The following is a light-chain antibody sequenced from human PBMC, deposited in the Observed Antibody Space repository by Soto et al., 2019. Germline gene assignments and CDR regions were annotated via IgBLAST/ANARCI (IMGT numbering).Light chain of an antibody. V-gene: IGKV3-15*01. Sequence: EIVMTQSPATLSVSPGERATLSCRASQSVTSNLAWYQQKPGQTPRLLIYDASTRATGIPARFSGSGSGTEFNLTISSLQSGDFAVYYCQQYKNWPPITFGGGTKVEIK. CDR2: DAS. J-gene: IGKJ4*01. CDR1: QSVTSN. CDR3: QQYKNWPPIT.